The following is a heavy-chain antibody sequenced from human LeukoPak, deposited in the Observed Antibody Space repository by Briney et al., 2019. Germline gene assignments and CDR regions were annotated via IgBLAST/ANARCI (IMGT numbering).Heavy chain of an antibody. D-gene: IGHD3-22*01. CDR3: ARTNYYDSSGYAYYFDY. CDR2: VKQDESSK. CDR1: GFTFSHYW. Sequence: GGSLRLSCAASGFTFSHYWMAWVRQAPGKGPEWVANVKQDESSKFYADSVKGRFTISRDNAKNSLYLQMNGLRVEDTALYYCARTNYYDSSGYAYYFDYWSQGTLVTVS. J-gene: IGHJ4*02. V-gene: IGHV3-7*03.